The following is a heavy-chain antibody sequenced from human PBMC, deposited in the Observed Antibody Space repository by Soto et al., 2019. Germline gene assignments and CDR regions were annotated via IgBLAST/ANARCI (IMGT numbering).Heavy chain of an antibody. CDR2: ISGSGVST. CDR3: AKGSGGSAKEYYYGLDV. D-gene: IGHD2-15*01. CDR1: GFTFSSYA. V-gene: IGHV3-23*01. Sequence: GGSLRLSCAASGFTFSSYAMTWVRQAPGKGLEWVSAISGSGVSTYYADSVKGRFTISRDNSKNTLYLQMNSLRAEDTAVYYCAKGSGGSAKEYYYGLDVWGQGTTVTVS. J-gene: IGHJ6*02.